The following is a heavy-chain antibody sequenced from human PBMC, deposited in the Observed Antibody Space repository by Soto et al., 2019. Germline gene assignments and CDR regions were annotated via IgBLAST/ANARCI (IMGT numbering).Heavy chain of an antibody. D-gene: IGHD2-2*01. CDR2: VIPIFGTA. V-gene: IGHV1-69*13. Sequence: SVKVSCKASGGTFSSYAISWVRQAPGQGLEWMGGVIPIFGTANYAQKFQGRVTITADESTSTAYMELSSLRSEDTAVYYCARDKYGRHDYYYYGMDVWGQGTTVTVSS. CDR1: GGTFSSYA. CDR3: ARDKYGRHDYYYYGMDV. J-gene: IGHJ6*02.